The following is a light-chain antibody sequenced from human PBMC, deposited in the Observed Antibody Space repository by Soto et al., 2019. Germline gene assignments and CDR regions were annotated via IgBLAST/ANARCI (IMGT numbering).Light chain of an antibody. Sequence: AIRMTQSPSSLSASIGDRVTITCRASQGIGTYLAWYQQKPGKAPNLLIYAASILESGVPSRFSGSGSGSDFTLTISNLQSEDFATYYCQQHYTYPRTFGQGTKVEIK. J-gene: IGKJ1*01. CDR3: QQHYTYPRT. V-gene: IGKV1-8*01. CDR2: AAS. CDR1: QGIGTY.